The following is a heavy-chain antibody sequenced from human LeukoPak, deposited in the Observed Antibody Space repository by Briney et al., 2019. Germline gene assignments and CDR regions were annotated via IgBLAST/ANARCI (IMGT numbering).Heavy chain of an antibody. J-gene: IGHJ4*02. V-gene: IGHV4-39*01. D-gene: IGHD3-10*01. CDR2: IYYSGST. Sequence: NPSETLSLTCTVSGGSISSSSYYWGWIRQPPGKGLEWIGSIYYSGSTYYNPSLKSRVTISVDTSKNQFSLKLSSVTAADTAVYYCARGFGRYYYGSGSPDYWGQGTLVTVSS. CDR1: GGSISSSSYY. CDR3: ARGFGRYYYGSGSPDY.